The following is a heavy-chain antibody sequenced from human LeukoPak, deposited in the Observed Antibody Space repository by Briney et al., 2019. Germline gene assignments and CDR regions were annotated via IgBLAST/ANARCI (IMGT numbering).Heavy chain of an antibody. CDR3: ARDSNGYNGFDY. D-gene: IGHD5-24*01. Sequence: GGSLRLSCAASGFTFSSYSMNWLRQAPGKGLEWVSSISSSSSYIYYADSVKGRFTISRDNAKNSLYLQMNSLRAEDTAVYYCARDSNGYNGFDYWGQGTLVTVSS. CDR1: GFTFSSYS. V-gene: IGHV3-21*01. J-gene: IGHJ4*02. CDR2: ISSSSSYI.